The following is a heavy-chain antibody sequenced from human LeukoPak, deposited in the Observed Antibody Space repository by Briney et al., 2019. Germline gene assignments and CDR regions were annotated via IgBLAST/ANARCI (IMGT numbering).Heavy chain of an antibody. Sequence: GGSLRLSCAASGFTFSSYAMSWVRQAPGKGLEWVSAISGSGGSTYYADSVKGRFTTSRDNSKSTLYLQMDSLRGEDTAVYYCAKDFRIGYSAHFDYWGQGALVTVSS. D-gene: IGHD2-21*01. CDR3: AKDFRIGYSAHFDY. CDR1: GFTFSSYA. CDR2: ISGSGGST. J-gene: IGHJ4*02. V-gene: IGHV3-23*01.